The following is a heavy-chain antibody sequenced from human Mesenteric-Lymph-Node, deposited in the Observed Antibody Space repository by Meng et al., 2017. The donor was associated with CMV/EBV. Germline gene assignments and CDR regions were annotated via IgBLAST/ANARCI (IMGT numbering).Heavy chain of an antibody. CDR3: ARARYCSSTSCYFSRGYDAFDI. CDR2: ISAYNGNT. CDR1: GYTFTTYG. Sequence: ASVKVSCKASGYTFTTYGINWVRQAPGQGLEWMGWISAYNGNTNYAQNLQDRVTMTTDTSTSTAYMELRSLRSDDTAVYYCARARYCSSTSCYFSRGYDAFDIWGQGTMVTVSS. V-gene: IGHV1-18*01. D-gene: IGHD2-2*01. J-gene: IGHJ3*02.